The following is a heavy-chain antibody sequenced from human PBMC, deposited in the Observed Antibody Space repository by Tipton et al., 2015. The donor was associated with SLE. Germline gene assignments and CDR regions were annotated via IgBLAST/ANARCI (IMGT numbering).Heavy chain of an antibody. Sequence: TLSLTCTVSGGSISSHYWSWIRQPPGKGLEWIGYIYYSGSTNYNPSLKRRVTISVDTSKNQFSLKLSSVTAADTAVYYCARGRPPYYYGMDVWGQGTTVTVFS. J-gene: IGHJ6*02. CDR3: ARGRPPYYYGMDV. CDR2: IYYSGST. V-gene: IGHV4-59*11. CDR1: GGSISSHY.